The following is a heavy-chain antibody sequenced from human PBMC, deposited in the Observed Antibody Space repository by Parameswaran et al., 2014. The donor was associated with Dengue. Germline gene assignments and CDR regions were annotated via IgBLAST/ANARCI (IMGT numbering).Heavy chain of an antibody. J-gene: IGHJ5*02. CDR3: ARTPYYYDSSAYYYNWFDP. Sequence: WVRQAPGQRLEWMGWINGGNGNTKYSQKFQGRVTITRDTSASTAYMELNSLRSEDTAVYYCARTPYYYDSSAYYYNWFDPGPGTWSPSPQ. D-gene: IGHD3-22*01. CDR2: INGGNGNT. V-gene: IGHV1-3*01.